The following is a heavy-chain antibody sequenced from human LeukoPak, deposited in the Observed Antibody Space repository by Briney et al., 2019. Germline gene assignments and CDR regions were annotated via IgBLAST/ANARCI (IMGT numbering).Heavy chain of an antibody. CDR2: ISGSGGST. V-gene: IGHV3-23*01. CDR1: GFTFSSYA. CDR3: AKDQGNTMIENGYFDY. Sequence: GGSLRLSCAASGFTFSSYAMSWVRQAPGKGLEWVSAISGSGGSTYYADSVKGRFTISRDNSKNTLYLQMNSLRAEDTAVYYCAKDQGNTMIENGYFDYWGQGTLVTVSS. J-gene: IGHJ4*02. D-gene: IGHD3-22*01.